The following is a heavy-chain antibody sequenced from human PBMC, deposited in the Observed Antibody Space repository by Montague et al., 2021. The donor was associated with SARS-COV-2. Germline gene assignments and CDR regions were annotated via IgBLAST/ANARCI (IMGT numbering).Heavy chain of an antibody. J-gene: IGHJ6*02. CDR2: VTGSGGAT. D-gene: IGHD3-3*01. Sequence: SLRLSCAASGFTFSTYVMSWVRQAPGKGLEWVSSVTGSGGATYYADSVKGRFTISRDNSKNTVFLHMNSLRAEDTAVYYCARHVGMERVTYGMDVWGQGTTVTVSS. V-gene: IGHV3-23*01. CDR1: GFTFSTYV. CDR3: ARHVGMERVTYGMDV.